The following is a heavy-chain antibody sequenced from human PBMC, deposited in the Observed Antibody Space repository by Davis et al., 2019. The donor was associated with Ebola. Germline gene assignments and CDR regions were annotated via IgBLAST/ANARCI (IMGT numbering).Heavy chain of an antibody. CDR3: ARVRFGDTAVDY. J-gene: IGHJ4*02. CDR2: IGTAGDT. CDR1: GFTFSSYD. Sequence: GESLKISCAASGFTFSSYDMHWVRQGTVQGLEWVSAIGTAGDTYYPGSVKGRFTISRENAKNSLYLQMNSLRAEDTAVYYCARVRFGDTAVDYWGQGTLVTVSS. D-gene: IGHD5-18*01. V-gene: IGHV3-13*01.